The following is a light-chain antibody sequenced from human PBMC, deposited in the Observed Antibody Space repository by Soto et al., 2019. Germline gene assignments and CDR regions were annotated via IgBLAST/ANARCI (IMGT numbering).Light chain of an antibody. CDR1: QSISSY. CDR3: QQCYSTPYT. CDR2: AAS. J-gene: IGKJ2*01. V-gene: IGKV1-39*01. Sequence: EIQITQSPSSLSASVGDRATIACRASQSISSYLNWYQQKPGKAPKLLIYAASSFQSGVPSRFSGSGSGTDFTLTISRLQPEDFATYSCQQCYSTPYTFGQGTKLEIK.